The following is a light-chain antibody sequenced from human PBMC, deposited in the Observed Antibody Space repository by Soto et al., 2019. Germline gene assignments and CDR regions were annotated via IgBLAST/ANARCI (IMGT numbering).Light chain of an antibody. CDR1: SSDVGGYNY. V-gene: IGLV2-14*01. CDR2: EVS. Sequence: QSGLTQPASVSGSPGQSITISCTGTSSDVGGYNYVSWYQQHPGKAPKLMIYEVSNRPSGVSNRFSGSKSGNTASLTISGLQAEDEADYYCSSYTSRSTLDYVFGSGTKVTVL. CDR3: SSYTSRSTLDYV. J-gene: IGLJ1*01.